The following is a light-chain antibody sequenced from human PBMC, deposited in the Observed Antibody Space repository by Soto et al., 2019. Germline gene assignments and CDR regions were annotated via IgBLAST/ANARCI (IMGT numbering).Light chain of an antibody. CDR2: QDS. V-gene: IGLV3-1*01. CDR3: QAWDSSTAADV. CDR1: KLGDKY. Sequence: SYELTQSPSVSVSPGQTASITCSGDKLGDKYACWYQQKPGQSPVLVIYQDSKRPSGIPERFSGSNSGNTATLTISGTQAMDEADYYCQAWDSSTAADVFGTGTKVTVL. J-gene: IGLJ1*01.